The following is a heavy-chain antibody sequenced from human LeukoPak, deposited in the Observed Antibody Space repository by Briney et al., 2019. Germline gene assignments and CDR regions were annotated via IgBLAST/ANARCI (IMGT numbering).Heavy chain of an antibody. CDR1: GFSFSDYA. D-gene: IGHD2-15*01. V-gene: IGHV3-23*01. CDR2: IVGSGRRT. CDR3: AKDLRVVPYYLEY. Sequence: RGSLRLSCAASGFSFSDYAMSWGRQGPQKGLEWYSSIVGSGRRTYYGDAVKGRFTISRDNSQNTLYLQMRRLRAEVTAMYYCAKDLRVVPYYLEYWGQGALVTVSS. J-gene: IGHJ4*02.